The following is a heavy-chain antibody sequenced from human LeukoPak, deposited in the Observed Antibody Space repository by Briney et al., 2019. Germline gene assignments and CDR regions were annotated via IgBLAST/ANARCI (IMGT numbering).Heavy chain of an antibody. V-gene: IGHV4-4*02. Sequence: SETLSLTCDVSGGSVTSTNWWTWVRQPPGKGLEWIGEVHLDGRTNYNPSLKSRVTISVDTSKNRFSLKLSSVTAADTAVYYCARDRRYYHDTGGQFDYWGQGTLVTVSS. CDR1: GGSVTSTNW. D-gene: IGHD3-22*01. CDR2: VHLDGRT. CDR3: ARDRRYYHDTGGQFDY. J-gene: IGHJ4*02.